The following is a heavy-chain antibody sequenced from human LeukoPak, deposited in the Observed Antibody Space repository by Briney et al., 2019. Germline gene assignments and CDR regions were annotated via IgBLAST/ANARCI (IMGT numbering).Heavy chain of an antibody. Sequence: GGSLRLSCAASGFTFSRYEMNWGRQAPGKGLEWVSYISSSGSTIYYADSVKGRFTISRDNAKNSQYLQMNSLRAEDKAVYYCARMGYDSSGYAKVDYWGQGTLVTVSS. V-gene: IGHV3-48*03. D-gene: IGHD3-22*01. CDR3: ARMGYDSSGYAKVDY. CDR2: ISSSGSTI. J-gene: IGHJ4*02. CDR1: GFTFSRYE.